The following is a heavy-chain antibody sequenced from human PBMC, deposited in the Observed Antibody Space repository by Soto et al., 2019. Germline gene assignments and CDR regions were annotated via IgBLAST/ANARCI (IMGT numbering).Heavy chain of an antibody. V-gene: IGHV5-51*01. Sequence: PGESLKISCEASGYSFSSCWIGWVRQMPGKGLEWMGIIYPGDSDTRYSPSFQGQVTISADKSISTAYLQWSSLKASDTAMYYCARTSAAGKYYYGMDVWGQGTTVTVSS. D-gene: IGHD6-13*01. CDR1: GYSFSSCW. CDR3: ARTSAAGKYYYGMDV. CDR2: IYPGDSDT. J-gene: IGHJ6*02.